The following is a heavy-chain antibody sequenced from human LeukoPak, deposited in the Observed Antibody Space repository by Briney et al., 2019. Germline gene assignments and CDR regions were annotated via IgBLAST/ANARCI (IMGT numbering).Heavy chain of an antibody. CDR2: TNPNSGGT. V-gene: IGHV1-2*06. Sequence: ASVKVSCKASGYTFTGYYMHWVRQAAGQGLEWMGRTNPNSGGTNYAQKFQGRVTMTRDTSISTAYMELSRLRSDDTAVYYCARSRSGSYLAEEYFQHWGQGTLVTVSS. J-gene: IGHJ1*01. CDR3: ARSRSGSYLAEEYFQH. D-gene: IGHD1-26*01. CDR1: GYTFTGYY.